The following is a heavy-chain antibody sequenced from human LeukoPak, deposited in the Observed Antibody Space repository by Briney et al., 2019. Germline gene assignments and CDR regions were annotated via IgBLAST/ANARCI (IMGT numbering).Heavy chain of an antibody. CDR3: VRGTGY. CDR1: GFTFSTYV. CDR2: ISSNGDNT. Sequence: PGRSLRLSCSVSGFTFSTYVMHWLRQAPGKGLEYVSAISSNGDNTYYADSVKGRFTISRDNSKNTLYLQMSSLRADDTAVYYCVRGTGYWGQGTLVTVSS. V-gene: IGHV3-64D*06. J-gene: IGHJ4*02.